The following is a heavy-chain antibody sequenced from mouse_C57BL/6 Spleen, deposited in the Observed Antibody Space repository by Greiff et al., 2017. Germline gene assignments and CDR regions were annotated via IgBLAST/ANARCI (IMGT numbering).Heavy chain of an antibody. V-gene: IGHV1-82*01. CDR2: IYPGDGDT. CDR1: GYAFSSSW. J-gene: IGHJ3*01. Sequence: VQLQQSGPELVKPGASVKISCKASGYAFSSSWMNWVKQRPGKGLEWIGRIYPGDGDTNYNGKFKGKATLTADKSSSTAYMQLSSLTSEDSAVYFCAREHYYGSSWFAYWGQGTLVTVSA. D-gene: IGHD1-1*01. CDR3: AREHYYGSSWFAY.